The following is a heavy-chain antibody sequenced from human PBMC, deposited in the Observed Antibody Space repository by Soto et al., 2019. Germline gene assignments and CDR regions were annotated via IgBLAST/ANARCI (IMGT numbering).Heavy chain of an antibody. V-gene: IGHV4-30-4*01. CDR1: GGSISSGNYY. J-gene: IGHJ4*02. D-gene: IGHD1-7*01. Sequence: PSETLSLTCTVSGGSISSGNYYWSWIRQPPGKGLEWIGFISYSGSTYYNASLKSRVTISVDTSKKQFSLNLSFVTAADTAVYYCATMGTPATGLYYFDYWGQGTLVTVSS. CDR2: ISYSGST. CDR3: ATMGTPATGLYYFDY.